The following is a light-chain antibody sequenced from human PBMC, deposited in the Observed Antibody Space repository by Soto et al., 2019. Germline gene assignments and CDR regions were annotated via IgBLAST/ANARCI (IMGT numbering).Light chain of an antibody. CDR1: ITDVGAYNY. J-gene: IGLJ1*01. Sequence: HSMLAQPSSVSGSPGPSITISCTGTITDVGAYNYVAWYQQHPGKAPKLIIYEVTNRPSGVSYRFSASKSGNTASLTISGLHSEDEADYYCISYTGKSDSYVLGTGTKVTV. CDR2: EVT. V-gene: IGLV2-14*01. CDR3: ISYTGKSDSYV.